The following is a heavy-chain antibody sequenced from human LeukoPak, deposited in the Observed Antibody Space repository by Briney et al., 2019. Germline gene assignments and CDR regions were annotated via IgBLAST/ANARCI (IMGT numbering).Heavy chain of an antibody. CDR2: IYYSGST. J-gene: IGHJ4*02. V-gene: IGHV4-59*08. Sequence: SETLSLTCTVSGGSISSYYWSWIRQPPGKGLEWIGYIYYSGSTNYNPSLKSRVTISVDTSKNPFSLKLSSVTAADTAVYYCARHVLGPVREENYFDYWGQGTLVTVSS. CDR1: GGSISSYY. CDR3: ARHVLGPVREENYFDY. D-gene: IGHD5-24*01.